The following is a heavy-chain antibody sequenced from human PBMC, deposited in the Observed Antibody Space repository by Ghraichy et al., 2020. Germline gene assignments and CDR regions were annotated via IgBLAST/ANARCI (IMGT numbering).Heavy chain of an antibody. D-gene: IGHD2-2*02. V-gene: IGHV3-13*01. CDR2: IGTAGDT. J-gene: IGHJ6*02. Sequence: LSLTCAASGFTFSSYDMHWVRQATGKGLEWVSAIGTAGDTYYPGSVKGRFTISRENAKNSLYLQMNSLRAGDTAVYYCARGYCSSTSCYTGGYYYGMDVWGQGTTVTVSS. CDR3: ARGYCSSTSCYTGGYYYGMDV. CDR1: GFTFSSYD.